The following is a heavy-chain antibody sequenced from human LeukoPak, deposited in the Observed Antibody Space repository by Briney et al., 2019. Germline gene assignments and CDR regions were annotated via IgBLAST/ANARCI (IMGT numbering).Heavy chain of an antibody. CDR1: GFTFSSYG. CDR2: ISGSGGST. V-gene: IGHV3-23*01. J-gene: IGHJ4*02. Sequence: PGGSLRLSCAASGFTFSSYGMSWVRQAPGKGLEWVSAISGSGGSTYYTDSVKGRFTISRDNSKNTLYLQMNSLRAEDTAVYYCAKVSRPEGATVVNNPDYWGQGTLVTVSS. D-gene: IGHD4-23*01. CDR3: AKVSRPEGATVVNNPDY.